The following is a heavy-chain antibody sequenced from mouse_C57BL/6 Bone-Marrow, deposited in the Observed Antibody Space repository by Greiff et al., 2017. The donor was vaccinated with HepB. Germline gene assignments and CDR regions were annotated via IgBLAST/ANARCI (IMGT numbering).Heavy chain of an antibody. D-gene: IGHD2-4*01. CDR3: ARDYDYDDAMGY. CDR2: ISDGGSYT. J-gene: IGHJ4*01. V-gene: IGHV5-4*01. Sequence: EVKLMESGGGLVKPGGSLKLSCAASGFTFSSYAMSWVRQTPEKRLEWVATISDGGSYTYYPDNVKGRFTISRDNAKNNLYLQMSHLKSEDTAMYYCARDYDYDDAMGYWGQGTSVTVSS. CDR1: GFTFSSYA.